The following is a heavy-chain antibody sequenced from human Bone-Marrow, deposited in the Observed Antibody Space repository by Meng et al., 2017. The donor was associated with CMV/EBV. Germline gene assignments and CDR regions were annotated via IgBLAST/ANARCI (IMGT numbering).Heavy chain of an antibody. D-gene: IGHD2-2*02. CDR3: ARCFGYCSSTSCYRVDYYYYYGMDV. V-gene: IGHV4-59*01. CDR2: ISYGGRA. CDR1: GGSIRSYY. J-gene: IGHJ6*02. Sequence: GSLRLSCTVSGGSIRSYYWSWIRQPPGMGLEWIGYISYGGRANYNPSLKSRVTISVDTSKNYFSLKLSSVTAADTAVYYCARCFGYCSSTSCYRVDYYYYYGMDVWGQGTTVTVSS.